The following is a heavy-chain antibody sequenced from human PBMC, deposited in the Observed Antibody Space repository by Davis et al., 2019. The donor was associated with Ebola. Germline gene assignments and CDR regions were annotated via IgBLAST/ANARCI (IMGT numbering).Heavy chain of an antibody. Sequence: HSQTLSLTCDISGDSVSSGGWNWIRQSPSRGLEWLGRTYYSSKWYNDYAVSVKSRITINPDTSKNQFSLHLNSVIPGDTAVYYCARLAWRPKGFDYWGQGTLVTVSS. D-gene: IGHD3-3*01. J-gene: IGHJ4*02. CDR1: GDSVSSGG. CDR3: ARLAWRPKGFDY. CDR2: TYYSSKWYN. V-gene: IGHV6-1*01.